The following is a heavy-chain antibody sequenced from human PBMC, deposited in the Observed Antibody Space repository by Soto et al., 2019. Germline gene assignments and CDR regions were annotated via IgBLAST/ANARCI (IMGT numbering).Heavy chain of an antibody. CDR2: IKSKTDGGTT. CDR3: TTDHGGYCSGGSCYPYYYYGMDV. CDR1: GFTFSNAW. V-gene: IGHV3-15*07. D-gene: IGHD2-15*01. J-gene: IGHJ6*02. Sequence: PGGSLRLSCAASGFTFSNAWMNWVRQAPGKWLEWVGRIKSKTDGGTTDYAAPVKGRYTISRDDSKNTLYLQMNSLKTEDTAVYYCTTDHGGYCSGGSCYPYYYYGMDVWGQGTTVTVSS.